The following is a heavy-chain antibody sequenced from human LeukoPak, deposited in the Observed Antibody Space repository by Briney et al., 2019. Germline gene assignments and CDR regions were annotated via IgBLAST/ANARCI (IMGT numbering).Heavy chain of an antibody. CDR2: ITSSSSTI. CDR1: GFAFSSYS. V-gene: IGHV3-48*01. CDR3: ARGGTGTTFDYYGMDV. J-gene: IGHJ6*02. Sequence: GGSLRLSCAASGFAFSSYSMNWVRQAPGKGLEWVSWITSSSSTIFYADSVKGRITISRDNAKNSLYLQMNSLGVEDTAVYYCARGGTGTTFDYYGMDVWGQGTAVTVSS. D-gene: IGHD1-1*01.